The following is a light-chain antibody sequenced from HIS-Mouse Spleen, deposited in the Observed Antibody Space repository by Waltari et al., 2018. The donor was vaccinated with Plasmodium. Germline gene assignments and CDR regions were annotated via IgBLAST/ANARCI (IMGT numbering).Light chain of an antibody. V-gene: IGLV3-10*01. CDR3: YSTDSSGNHRV. Sequence: SYELKQPPSVSVSPGQTAWITSSGAAWPEKYADGYQQKSGHAPVLVIYEDSKRPSGIPERFSGSSSGTMATLTISGAQVEDEADYYCYSTDSSGNHRVFGGGTKLTVL. CDR2: EDS. CDR1: AWPEKY. J-gene: IGLJ3*02.